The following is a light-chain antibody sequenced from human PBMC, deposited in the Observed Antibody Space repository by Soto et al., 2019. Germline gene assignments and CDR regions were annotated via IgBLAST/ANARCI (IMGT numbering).Light chain of an antibody. Sequence: EIVLAQSPGTLSLSPGERATLSFSSSQSVSSSYLAWYQQKPGQAPRLLIFGASNRANGIPDRFSGSGSGTDFTLTISRLEPEDFAVFYCQQYGSSPLTFGGGTKVDIK. CDR1: QSVSSSY. CDR3: QQYGSSPLT. J-gene: IGKJ4*01. CDR2: GAS. V-gene: IGKV3-20*01.